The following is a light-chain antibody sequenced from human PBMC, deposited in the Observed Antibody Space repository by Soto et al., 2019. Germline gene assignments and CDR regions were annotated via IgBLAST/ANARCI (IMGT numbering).Light chain of an antibody. V-gene: IGLV4-69*01. CDR3: QTWGTAIRV. Sequence: QSVLTQSPSASAPLGASVKLTCTLSSGHNTYAIAWHQQQPEKGPRYLMKVNSDGRHSKGDGIPDRFSGSSSGAERYLTISSLQSEDEADYYCQTWGTAIRVFGGGTKVTVL. CDR2: VNSDGRH. J-gene: IGLJ3*02. CDR1: SGHNTYA.